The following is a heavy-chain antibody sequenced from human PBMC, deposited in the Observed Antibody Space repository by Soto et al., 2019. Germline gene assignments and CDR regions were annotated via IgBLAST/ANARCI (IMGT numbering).Heavy chain of an antibody. Sequence: ASVKVSCKASGYTFTGYCMHWVRQAPGQGLEWMGWINPNSGGTNYAQKFQGRVTMTRDTSISTAYMELSRLRSDDTAVYYCARGDYSYYYYGMDVWGQGTTVTVSS. CDR2: INPNSGGT. V-gene: IGHV1-2*02. CDR1: GYTFTGYC. CDR3: ARGDYSYYYYGMDV. J-gene: IGHJ6*02. D-gene: IGHD4-17*01.